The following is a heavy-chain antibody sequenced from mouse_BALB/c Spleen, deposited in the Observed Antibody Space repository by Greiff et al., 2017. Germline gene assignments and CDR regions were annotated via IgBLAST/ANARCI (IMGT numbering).Heavy chain of an antibody. Sequence: VKLVESGPGLVAPSQSLSITCTVSGFSLTSYGVHWVRQPPGKGLEWLGVIWAGGSTNYNSALMSRLSISKDNYKSQVFLKMNSLQTDDTAMYYCARDRSAWFAYWGQGTLVTVSA. CDR1: GFSLTSYG. CDR3: ARDRSAWFAY. V-gene: IGHV2-9*02. CDR2: IWAGGST. J-gene: IGHJ3*01.